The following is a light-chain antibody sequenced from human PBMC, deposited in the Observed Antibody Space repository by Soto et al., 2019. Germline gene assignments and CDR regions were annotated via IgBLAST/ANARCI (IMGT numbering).Light chain of an antibody. CDR1: QSVSIN. CDR2: GAS. Sequence: EIVMTQSPATLSVSPVERVTLSGSASQSVSINLAWYQPKPGQAPRLLIYGASTRATGIPARFSGSGSGTDFTLTISSLQSEDFALYYCQQYDNWPGFGTGTKVD. J-gene: IGKJ3*01. V-gene: IGKV3-15*01. CDR3: QQYDNWPG.